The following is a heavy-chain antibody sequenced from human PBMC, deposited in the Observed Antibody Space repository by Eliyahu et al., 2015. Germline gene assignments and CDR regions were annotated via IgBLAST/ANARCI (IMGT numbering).Heavy chain of an antibody. V-gene: IGHV3-21*01. Sequence: EVQLVESGGGLVKPGGSLRLSCAASGFTFSXXSMXWXRXAPGKGLEWGSSISSSSSYIXYADSVKGRFTISRDNAKNSLYLQMNSLRAEDTAVYYCARDLGWGSYYDFWSGYPYYYYGMDVWGQGTTVTVSS. D-gene: IGHD3-3*01. J-gene: IGHJ6*02. CDR1: GFTFSXXS. CDR2: ISSSSSYI. CDR3: ARDLGWGSYYDFWSGYPYYYYGMDV.